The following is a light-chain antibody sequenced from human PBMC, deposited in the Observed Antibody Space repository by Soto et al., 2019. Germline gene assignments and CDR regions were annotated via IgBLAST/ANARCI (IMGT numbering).Light chain of an antibody. CDR1: QSVSSN. Sequence: EIVMTQSPVTLSVSPGERATLSCRASQSVSSNLAWYQQKPGQAPRLLIYGASTRANGIPARFSGSRSGTEFTLTISSLQSEDFAVYYCQQYNNWPRTFGQGTKVDI. V-gene: IGKV3-15*01. J-gene: IGKJ1*01. CDR2: GAS. CDR3: QQYNNWPRT.